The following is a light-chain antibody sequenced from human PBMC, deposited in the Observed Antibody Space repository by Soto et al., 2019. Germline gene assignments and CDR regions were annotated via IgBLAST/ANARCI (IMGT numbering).Light chain of an antibody. J-gene: IGLJ3*02. V-gene: IGLV2-14*01. CDR3: SSYTFSNTPHVL. CDR1: SSDVGAYNY. Sequence: QSVLTQPASVSGSPGQSITISCTGTSSDVGAYNYVSWYQYHPGKAPKLIIYEVSNRPSGVSDRFSGSKSGNTASLSISGLQAEDGADYYCSSYTFSNTPHVLFGGGTKLTVL. CDR2: EVS.